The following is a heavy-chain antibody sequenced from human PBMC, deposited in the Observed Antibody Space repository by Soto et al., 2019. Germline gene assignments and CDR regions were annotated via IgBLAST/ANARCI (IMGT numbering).Heavy chain of an antibody. J-gene: IGHJ4*02. Sequence: GGSLRLSCAASGFTFSSYAMSWVRQAPGKGLEWVSAISGRGGSTYYADSVKGRFTISRDNSKNTLYLQMNSLRAEDTAVYYCAKDSVFRGGYFDYWGQGTLVTVSS. CDR2: ISGRGGST. CDR1: GFTFSSYA. CDR3: AKDSVFRGGYFDY. D-gene: IGHD3-16*01. V-gene: IGHV3-23*01.